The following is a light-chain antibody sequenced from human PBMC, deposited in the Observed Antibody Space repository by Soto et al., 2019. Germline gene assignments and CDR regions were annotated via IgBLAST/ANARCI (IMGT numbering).Light chain of an antibody. CDR1: QRVSSY. J-gene: IGKJ5*01. V-gene: IGKV3-11*01. CDR2: DAY. Sequence: PIALTQSPVNLATLSCRASQRVSSYLAWYQQKPGQAPRLPIYDAYNRATGTPARFSGSGSGTDFTLTFSRLDPVDFEVYRCQYCMNSLHLLTFGQGTRLEVK. CDR3: QYCMNSLHLLT.